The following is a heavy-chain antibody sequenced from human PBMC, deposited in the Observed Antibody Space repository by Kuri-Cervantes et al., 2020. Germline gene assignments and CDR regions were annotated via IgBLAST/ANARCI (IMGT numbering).Heavy chain of an antibody. CDR1: GFTFSSYSM. V-gene: IGHV4/OR15-8*01. CDR3: ARENGSGSYYNWFDP. Sequence: ESLKISCAASGFTFSSYSMNWVRQAPGKGLEWIGEIYHSGSTNYNPSLKSRVTISVDKSKNQFSLKLSSVTAADTAVYYCARENGSGSYYNWFDPWGQGTLVTVSS. CDR2: IYHSGST. D-gene: IGHD3-10*01. J-gene: IGHJ5*02.